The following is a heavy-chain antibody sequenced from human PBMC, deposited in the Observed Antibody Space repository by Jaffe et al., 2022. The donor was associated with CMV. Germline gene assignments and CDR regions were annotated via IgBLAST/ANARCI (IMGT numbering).Heavy chain of an antibody. D-gene: IGHD3-22*01. CDR3: AREKLDSKRGWAGNENYYYYGMDV. J-gene: IGHJ6*02. CDR1: GFTFSSYG. V-gene: IGHV3-33*01. Sequence: QVQLVESGGGVVQPGRSLRLSCAASGFTFSSYGMHWVRQAPGKGLEWVAVIWYDGSNKYYADSVKGRFTISRDNSKNTLYLQMNSLRAEDTAVYYCAREKLDSKRGWAGNENYYYYGMDVWGQGTTVTVSS. CDR2: IWYDGSNK.